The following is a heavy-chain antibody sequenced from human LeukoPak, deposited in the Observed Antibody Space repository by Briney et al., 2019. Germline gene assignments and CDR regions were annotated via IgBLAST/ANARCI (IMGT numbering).Heavy chain of an antibody. CDR1: GFTFSSYS. D-gene: IGHD6-19*01. Sequence: GGSLRLSCAASGFTFSSYSMNWVRQAPGKGLEWVSSISSSSSYIYYADSVKGRFTISRDNAKNSLYLQMNSLRAEDTAVYYCARASGQWLGYAFDIWGQGTMVTVSS. CDR3: ARASGQWLGYAFDI. J-gene: IGHJ3*02. CDR2: ISSSSSYI. V-gene: IGHV3-21*01.